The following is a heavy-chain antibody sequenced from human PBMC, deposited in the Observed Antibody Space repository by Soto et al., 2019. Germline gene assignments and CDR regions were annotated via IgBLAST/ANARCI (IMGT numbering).Heavy chain of an antibody. Sequence: SVKVSCKASGFTFTSSAVQWVRQARGQRLEWIGWIVVGSGNTNYAQKFQERVTITRDMSTSTAYMELSSLRSEDTAVYYCAAVGRDGYNWLAYWGQGTLVTVSS. CDR2: IVVGSGNT. D-gene: IGHD5-12*01. V-gene: IGHV1-58*01. J-gene: IGHJ4*02. CDR3: AAVGRDGYNWLAY. CDR1: GFTFTSSA.